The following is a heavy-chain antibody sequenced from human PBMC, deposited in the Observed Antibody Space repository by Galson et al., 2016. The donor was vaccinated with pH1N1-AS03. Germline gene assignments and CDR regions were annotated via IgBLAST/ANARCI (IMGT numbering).Heavy chain of an antibody. D-gene: IGHD4-17*01. Sequence: PALVKPTQTLTLTCTFSGFSLSTSGMCVSWIRQPPGKALEWLARIDWNDNKYYSTSLKTRLTISKDTSKNQVGLTMTNMDPVDTATYYCARFHYGDYSGWFDPWGQGTLVTVSS. CDR2: IDWNDNK. CDR1: GFSLSTSGMC. J-gene: IGHJ5*02. CDR3: ARFHYGDYSGWFDP. V-gene: IGHV2-70*11.